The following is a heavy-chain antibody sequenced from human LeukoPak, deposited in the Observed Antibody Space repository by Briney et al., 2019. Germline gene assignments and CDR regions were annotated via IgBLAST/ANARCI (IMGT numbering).Heavy chain of an antibody. CDR3: TRVGYIDEGIDY. D-gene: IGHD5-24*01. CDR2: IKQDGSKK. V-gene: IGHV3-7*04. CDR1: GFPFSGYW. Sequence: GGSLRLSCVASGFPFSGYWMTWVRQAPGKGPEWVANIKQDGSKKSYVDSVKGRFTISRDNAKNSLYLQMNSLRAEDTAIYYCTRVGYIDEGIDYWGQGTLVTVSS. J-gene: IGHJ4*02.